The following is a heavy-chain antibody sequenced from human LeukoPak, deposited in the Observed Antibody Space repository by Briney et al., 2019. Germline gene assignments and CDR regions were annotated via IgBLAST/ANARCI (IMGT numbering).Heavy chain of an antibody. CDR2: IYYSGST. CDR1: GGSISSYY. J-gene: IGHJ2*01. CDR3: ARDGGLAYCGGDCYRHWYFDL. Sequence: KPSETLSLACTVSGGSISSYYWSWIRQPPGKGLEWIGYIYYSGSTNYNPSLKSRVTISVDTSKNQFSLKLSSVTAADTAVYYCARDGGLAYCGGDCYRHWYFDLWGRGTLVTVSS. D-gene: IGHD2-21*02. V-gene: IGHV4-59*01.